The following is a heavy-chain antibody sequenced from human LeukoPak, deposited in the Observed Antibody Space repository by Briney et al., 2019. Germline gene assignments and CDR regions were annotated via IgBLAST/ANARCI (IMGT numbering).Heavy chain of an antibody. J-gene: IGHJ4*02. V-gene: IGHV3-30*04. Sequence: GRSLRLSCAASGFTFSSYAMHWVRQAPGKGLXXVAVISSDGSNKYYADSVKGRFTISRDSSKNTLYLQMNSLRAEDTAVYYCATACGGDCYSDYWGQGTLVTVSS. CDR3: ATACGGDCYSDY. CDR2: ISSDGSNK. D-gene: IGHD2-21*02. CDR1: GFTFSSYA.